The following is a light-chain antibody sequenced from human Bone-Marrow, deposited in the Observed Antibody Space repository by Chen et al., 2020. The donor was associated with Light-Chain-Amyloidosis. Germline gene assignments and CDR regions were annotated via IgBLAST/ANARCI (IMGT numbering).Light chain of an antibody. CDR2: DVS. J-gene: IGLJ3*02. V-gene: IGLV2-14*01. CDR1: SSDVGGYNY. Sequence: SALTPPASVSGSPGQSITIPCPGTSSDVGGYNYVSWYQQHPGKAPKLMIYDVSNRPSGVSNRFSGSKSGNTASLTISGLQAEDEADYYCSSYTSSSTWVFGGGTKLTVL. CDR3: SSYTSSSTWV.